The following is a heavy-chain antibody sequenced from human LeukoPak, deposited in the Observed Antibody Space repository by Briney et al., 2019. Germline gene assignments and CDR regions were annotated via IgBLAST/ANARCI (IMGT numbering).Heavy chain of an antibody. V-gene: IGHV3-23*01. CDR1: GFTFSSYA. CDR3: AKDQEGGSSLFSYYCYYMDV. CDR2: ISGSGGST. J-gene: IGHJ6*03. Sequence: GGSLRLSCAASGFTFSSYAMSWVRQAPGKGLEWVSAISGSGGSTYYADSVKGRLTISRDNSKNTLYLQMNSLRAEDTAVYYCAKDQEGGSSLFSYYCYYMDVWGKGTTVTVSS. D-gene: IGHD1-26*01.